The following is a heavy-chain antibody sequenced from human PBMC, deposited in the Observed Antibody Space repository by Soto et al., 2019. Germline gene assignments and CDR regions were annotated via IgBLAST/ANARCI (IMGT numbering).Heavy chain of an antibody. J-gene: IGHJ4*02. CDR2: INHSGST. V-gene: IGHV4-34*01. CDR1: GGSFSGYY. CDR3: ARSVLGRRYFYYDSRTSSYFDY. Sequence: SETLSLTCAVYGGSFSGYYWSWVRQPPGKGLEWIGEINHSGSTNYNPSLKSRVTISVDTSKNQFSLKLSSVTAADTAVYYCARSVLGRRYFYYDSRTSSYFDYWGQGTLVTVSS. D-gene: IGHD3-22*01.